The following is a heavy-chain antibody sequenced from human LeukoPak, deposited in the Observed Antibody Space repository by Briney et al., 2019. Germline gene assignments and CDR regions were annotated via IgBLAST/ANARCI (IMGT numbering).Heavy chain of an antibody. J-gene: IGHJ2*01. Sequence: SETLSLTCAVYGGSFSGYYWSWIRQPPGKGLEWVGYIFYTGDTSFSPSLKSRVTISLDTSENQFSLKLSSVTAADTAVYYCARLKMGAYLDLWGRGTLVTVSS. V-gene: IGHV4-59*08. CDR1: GGSFSGYY. CDR2: IFYTGDT. CDR3: ARLKMGAYLDL. D-gene: IGHD3-16*01.